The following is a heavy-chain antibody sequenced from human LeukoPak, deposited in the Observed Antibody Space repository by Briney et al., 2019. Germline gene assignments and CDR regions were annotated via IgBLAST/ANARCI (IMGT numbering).Heavy chain of an antibody. D-gene: IGHD6-25*01. V-gene: IGHV1-18*01. J-gene: IGHJ4*02. CDR3: ARDPTPPARSPPADY. CDR1: GYTFTSYG. CDR2: ISAYNGNT. Sequence: ASVKVSCKASGYTFTSYGISWVRQAPGQGLEWMGWISAYNGNTNYVQKLQGRVTMTTDTSTSTAYMELRSLRSDDTAVYYCARDPTPPARSPPADYWGQGTLVTVSS.